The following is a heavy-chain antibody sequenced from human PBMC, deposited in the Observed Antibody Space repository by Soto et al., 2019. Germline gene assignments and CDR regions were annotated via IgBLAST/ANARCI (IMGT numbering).Heavy chain of an antibody. V-gene: IGHV3-30-3*01. Sequence: PGGSLRLSCAASGFTFSSYAMHWVRQAPGKGLEWVAVISYDGSNKYYADSVKGRLTISRDNSKNTLYLQMNSLRAEDTAVYYCAREEYYYGSGSSNWGQGTLVTVSS. J-gene: IGHJ4*02. CDR2: ISYDGSNK. CDR3: AREEYYYGSGSSN. CDR1: GFTFSSYA. D-gene: IGHD3-10*01.